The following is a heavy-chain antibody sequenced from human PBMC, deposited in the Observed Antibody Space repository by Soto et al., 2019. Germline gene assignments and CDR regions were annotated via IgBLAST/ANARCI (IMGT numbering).Heavy chain of an antibody. CDR3: ATDSGYDISTGMDV. J-gene: IGHJ6*02. V-gene: IGHV1-24*01. D-gene: IGHD3-9*01. CDR1: GYTLTELS. CDR2: FDPEDGET. Sequence: GASVKASCKVSGYTLTELSMHWVRQAPGKGLEWMGGFDPEDGETIYAQKFQGRVTMTEDTSTDTAYMELSSLRSEDTAVYYCATDSGYDISTGMDVWGQGTTVTVS.